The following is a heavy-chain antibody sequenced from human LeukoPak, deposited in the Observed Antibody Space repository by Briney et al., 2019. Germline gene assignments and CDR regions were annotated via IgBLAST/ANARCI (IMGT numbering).Heavy chain of an antibody. Sequence: GWSLRLSCAASGFPFSSYAMSWIRQASGKWLEWVSAGSGSGGSTYYADSVKGRFTISRDNSKNTLYLQMNSLRAEDTAVYFFKQKTAYEIHQLSFDYWGQGTLVTVSS. CDR3: KQKTAYEIHQLSFDY. V-gene: IGHV3-23*01. J-gene: IGHJ4*02. CDR1: GFPFSSYA. CDR2: GSGSGGST. D-gene: IGHD2-2*01.